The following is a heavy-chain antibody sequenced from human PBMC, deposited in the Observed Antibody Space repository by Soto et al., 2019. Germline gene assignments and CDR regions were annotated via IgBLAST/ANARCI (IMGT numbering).Heavy chain of an antibody. CDR1: GFTFSSHA. J-gene: IGHJ4*02. V-gene: IGHV3-48*02. Sequence: EVQLVESGGGLVQPGGSLKLSCAVSGFTFSSHAMNWVRQAPGKGLEWVAYIHGTRSIIYYADSVKGRFTISRENAKNSLYLQIDSLRYVDTARYYCARDARSGDCDYWGQGTLVTVSS. CDR3: ARDARSGDCDY. D-gene: IGHD2-21*01. CDR2: IHGTRSII.